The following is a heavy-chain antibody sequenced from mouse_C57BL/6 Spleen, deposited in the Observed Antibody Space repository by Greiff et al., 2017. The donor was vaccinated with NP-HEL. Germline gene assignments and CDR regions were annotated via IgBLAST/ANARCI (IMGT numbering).Heavy chain of an antibody. V-gene: IGHV1-63*01. CDR3: ARRVLYDYDDGYFDY. CDR2: IYPGGGYT. D-gene: IGHD2-4*01. Sequence: VHLVESGAELVRPGTSVKMSCKASGYTFTNYWIGWAKQRPGHGLEWIGDIYPGGGYTNYNEKFKGKATLTADKSSSTAYMQFSSLTSEDSAIYYCARRVLYDYDDGYFDYWGQGTTLTVSS. J-gene: IGHJ2*01. CDR1: GYTFTNYW.